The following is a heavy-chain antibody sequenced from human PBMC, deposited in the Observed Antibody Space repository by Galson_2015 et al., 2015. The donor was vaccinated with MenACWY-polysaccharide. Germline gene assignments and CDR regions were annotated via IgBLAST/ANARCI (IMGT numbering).Heavy chain of an antibody. Sequence: SLRLSCAASGFTFSNYIMHWVRQAPGKGLVWVSRITGDGSDTRYAGSVKGRSTISRDNARNTLYLQMNSLRDEDTAVYYCARVGVCSGGSCYKMFDVWG. CDR1: GFTFSNYI. CDR2: ITGDGSDT. J-gene: IGHJ3*01. V-gene: IGHV3-74*01. D-gene: IGHD2-15*01. CDR3: ARVGVCSGGSCYKMFDV.